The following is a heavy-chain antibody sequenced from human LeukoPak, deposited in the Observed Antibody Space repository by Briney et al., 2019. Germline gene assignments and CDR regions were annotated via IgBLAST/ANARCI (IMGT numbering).Heavy chain of an antibody. CDR3: ARGDYYGSPKVVAA. CDR1: GYSFTGYY. CDR2: INPNSGGT. V-gene: IGHV1-2*02. J-gene: IGHJ5*02. D-gene: IGHD3-10*01. Sequence: ASVKVSCKASGYSFTGYYMHWVRQAPGQGLEWMGWINPNSGGTNYAQKFQGRVTMTRDTSISTAYIELNLLRSDDTAVYYCARGDYYGSPKVVAAWGQGTLVTVSS.